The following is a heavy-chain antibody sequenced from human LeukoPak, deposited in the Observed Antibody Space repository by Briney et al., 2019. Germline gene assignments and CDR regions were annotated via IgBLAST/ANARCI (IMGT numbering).Heavy chain of an antibody. CDR2: IIPIFGTA. CDR3: ARDNYAGANWFDP. V-gene: IGHV1-69*05. D-gene: IGHD1-7*01. J-gene: IGHJ5*02. Sequence: ASVKVSCKASGGTFSSYAISWVRQAPGQGLEWMGGIIPIFGTANYAQKFQGRVTITTDESTSTAYMELSSLRSEDTAVYYCARDNYAGANWFDPWDQGTLVTVSS. CDR1: GGTFSSYA.